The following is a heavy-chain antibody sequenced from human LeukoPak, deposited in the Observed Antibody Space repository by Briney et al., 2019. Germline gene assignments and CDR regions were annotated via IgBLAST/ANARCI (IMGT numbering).Heavy chain of an antibody. D-gene: IGHD5-24*01. CDR3: ARDRFNLFDY. J-gene: IGHJ4*02. CDR1: RFTFSSYW. Sequence: GGSLRLSCAASRFTFSSYWMSWVRQAPGKGLEWVANIKLDGSEKYYVDSVKGRFTISRDNAKNSLHLQMNSLRAEDTAVYYCARDRFNLFDYWGQGTLVTVSS. CDR2: IKLDGSEK. V-gene: IGHV3-7*01.